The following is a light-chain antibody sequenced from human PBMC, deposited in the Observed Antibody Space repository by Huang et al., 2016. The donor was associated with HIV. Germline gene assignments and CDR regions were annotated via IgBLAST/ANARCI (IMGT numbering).Light chain of an antibody. CDR2: GAS. V-gene: IGKV3-15*01. Sequence: IVMTQSPATLSLSPGERATLSCRASHSVSSNLAWYQQKPGQAPRLLIFGASTRATGIPARFSGSGSGTEFTLTISSLQSEDSAVYYCQQYNNWPMTFGQGTKVEI. CDR3: QQYNNWPMT. CDR1: HSVSSN. J-gene: IGKJ1*01.